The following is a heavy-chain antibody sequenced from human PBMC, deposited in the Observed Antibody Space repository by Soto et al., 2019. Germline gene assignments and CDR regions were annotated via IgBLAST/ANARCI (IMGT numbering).Heavy chain of an antibody. CDR2: INPNSGGT. Sequence: QVQLVQSGAEVKKPGASVKVSCKASGYTFTGYFMHWVRQAPGQGLEWMGWINPNSGGTNYAQKFQGRVTMTRDTSISTAYMELYRLRSDDTAVYYCARFGPTGYCSGGSCYRWFDPWGQGTLVTVSS. J-gene: IGHJ5*02. CDR3: ARFGPTGYCSGGSCYRWFDP. CDR1: GYTFTGYF. V-gene: IGHV1-2*02. D-gene: IGHD2-15*01.